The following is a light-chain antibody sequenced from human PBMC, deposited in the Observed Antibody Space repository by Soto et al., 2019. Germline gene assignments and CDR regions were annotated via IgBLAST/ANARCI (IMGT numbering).Light chain of an antibody. J-gene: IGLJ2*01. CDR2: EVS. CDR1: SSDVGGYNY. CDR3: SSYAGSNNVVG. Sequence: QSVLTQPPSASGSPGQSVTISCTGTSSDVGGYNYVSWYQQHPGKAPKLMIYEVSKRPSGVPDRFSGSKSGNTASLTVSGLQAEEEAEYYCSSYAGSNNVVGICGGTKVTVL. V-gene: IGLV2-8*01.